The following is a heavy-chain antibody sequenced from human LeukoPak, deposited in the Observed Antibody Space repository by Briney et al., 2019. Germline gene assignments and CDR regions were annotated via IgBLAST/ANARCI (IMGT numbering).Heavy chain of an antibody. Sequence: GGSLRLSCAASGFTFSNYWMTWVRQAPGKGLEWVANINQDGSEKYYVDSVKGRFTISRDNSRNTLYLQMNSLRAEDTAVYYCPKDVHYYDSYFDYWGQGTLVTVSS. D-gene: IGHD3-22*01. J-gene: IGHJ4*02. CDR2: INQDGSEK. V-gene: IGHV3-7*03. CDR1: GFTFSNYW. CDR3: PKDVHYYDSYFDY.